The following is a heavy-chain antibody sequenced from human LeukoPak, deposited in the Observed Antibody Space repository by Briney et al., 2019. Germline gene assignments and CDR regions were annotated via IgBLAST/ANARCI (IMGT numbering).Heavy chain of an antibody. CDR3: AKALRGSSGYYFDY. CDR2: ISGSGGST. D-gene: IGHD3-22*01. V-gene: IGHV3-23*01. CDR1: GFTFSSYA. Sequence: GGSLRLSCAASGFTFSSYAMSWVRQAPGKGLEWVSVISGSGGSTYYADSVKGRFTISRDNSKNTLYLQMNSLRAEDTAVYYCAKALRGSSGYYFDYWGQGTLVTVSS. J-gene: IGHJ4*02.